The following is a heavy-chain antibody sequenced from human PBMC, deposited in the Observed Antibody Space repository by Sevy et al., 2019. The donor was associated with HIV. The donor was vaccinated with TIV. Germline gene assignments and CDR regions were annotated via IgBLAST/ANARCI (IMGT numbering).Heavy chain of an antibody. CDR1: GGTFSSYA. J-gene: IGHJ5*02. Sequence: ASVKVSCKASGGTFSSYAISWVRQAPGQGLEWMGGIIPIFGTANYAQKFQGRVTITADKSMSTAYMELSSLRSEDTAVYYCARGEGGVLRYFDWTSWGQGTLVTVSS. V-gene: IGHV1-69*06. CDR2: IIPIFGTA. CDR3: ARGEGGVLRYFDWTS. D-gene: IGHD3-9*01.